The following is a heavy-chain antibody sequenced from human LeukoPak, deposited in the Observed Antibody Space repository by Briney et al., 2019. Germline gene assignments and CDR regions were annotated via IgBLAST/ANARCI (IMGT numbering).Heavy chain of an antibody. CDR1: GFPFSKYA. Sequence: GGSLRLSCAASGFPFSKYAMHWVRQAPGKGLEWVAVISYDGTNKYYADSVKGRFTISRDNSKNTLYLQMSSLRAEDMAVYYCARDRSSYEYYFDYWGQGTLVTVSS. D-gene: IGHD5-12*01. J-gene: IGHJ4*02. CDR3: ARDRSSYEYYFDY. V-gene: IGHV3-30-3*01. CDR2: ISYDGTNK.